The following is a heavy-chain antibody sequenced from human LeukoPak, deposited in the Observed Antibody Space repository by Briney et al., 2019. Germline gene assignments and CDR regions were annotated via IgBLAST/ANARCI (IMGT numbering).Heavy chain of an antibody. J-gene: IGHJ4*02. V-gene: IGHV3-23*01. D-gene: IGHD1-26*01. CDR2: IGGSGSSA. Sequence: GGSLRLSCAASGFTLSNYAMSWVRQAPGKGLEWVSGIGGSGSSAYYAGSVKGRFTISRDNSKNTLYVQMNSLRAEDTAVYSCAKGLQWELPFDYWGQGTLVTVSS. CDR1: GFTLSNYA. CDR3: AKGLQWELPFDY.